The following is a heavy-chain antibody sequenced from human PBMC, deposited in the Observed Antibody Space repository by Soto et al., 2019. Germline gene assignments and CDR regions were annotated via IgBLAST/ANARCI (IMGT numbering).Heavy chain of an antibody. D-gene: IGHD1-26*01. V-gene: IGHV3-21*01. Sequence: GSLRLSCVASGFALTTYTMNWVRQGPGTGLEWVSSINGRSNYKYYSDSVKGRFTVSRDNAQNSLFLQMSRLGPEDTAVYYCVREDGVVGASSAFDYWGQGTLVTVSS. J-gene: IGHJ4*02. CDR3: VREDGVVGASSAFDY. CDR1: GFALTTYT. CDR2: INGRSNYK.